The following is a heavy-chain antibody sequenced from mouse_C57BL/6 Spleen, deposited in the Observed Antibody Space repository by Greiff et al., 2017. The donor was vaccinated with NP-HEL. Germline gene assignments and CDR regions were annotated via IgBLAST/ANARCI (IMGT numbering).Heavy chain of an antibody. CDR2: INPSSGYT. CDR3: ARALDSSGYGAWFAY. J-gene: IGHJ3*01. CDR1: GYTFTSYT. Sequence: VQLQQSGAELARPGASVKMSCKASGYTFTSYTMHWVTQRPGQGLEWIGYINPSSGYTKYNQKFKDKATLTADKSSSTAYMQLSSLTSEDSAVYYCARALDSSGYGAWFAYWGQGTLVTVSA. V-gene: IGHV1-4*01. D-gene: IGHD3-2*02.